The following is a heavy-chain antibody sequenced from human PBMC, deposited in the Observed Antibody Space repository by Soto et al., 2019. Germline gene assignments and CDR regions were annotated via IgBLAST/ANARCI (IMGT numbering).Heavy chain of an antibody. D-gene: IGHD2-8*02. CDR1: GFTFSSYA. CDR3: TGEVASGY. Sequence: GGSLILSCAASGFTFSSYAMHWVRQAPGKGLEWVEVISRDGGTKYYADSVKGRFTISRDNSRNTLFLEMNSLRGDDMAVYYCTGEVASGYWGQGTLVTVSS. CDR2: ISRDGGTK. V-gene: IGHV3-30*03. J-gene: IGHJ4*02.